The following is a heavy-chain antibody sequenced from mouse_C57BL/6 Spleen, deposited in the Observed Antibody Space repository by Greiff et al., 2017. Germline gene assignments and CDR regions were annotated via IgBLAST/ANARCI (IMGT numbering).Heavy chain of an antibody. CDR3: ASGGYWDRGGYFDY. J-gene: IGHJ2*01. Sequence: QVQLQQPGAELVRPGTSVKLSCKASGYTFTSYWMHWVKQRPGQGLEWIGVIDPSDSYTNYNQKFKGKATLTVDTSSSTAYMQLSSLTSEDSAVYYCASGGYWDRGGYFDYWGQGTTLTVSS. CDR1: GYTFTSYW. CDR2: IDPSDSYT. D-gene: IGHD4-1*01. V-gene: IGHV1-59*01.